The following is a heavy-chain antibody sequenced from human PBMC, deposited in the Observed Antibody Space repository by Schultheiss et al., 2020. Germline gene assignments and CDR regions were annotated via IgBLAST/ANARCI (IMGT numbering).Heavy chain of an antibody. Sequence: SETLSLTCTVSGGSISSSSYYWGWIRQPPGKGLEWIGEINHSGSTNYNPSLKSRVTISVDTSKNQFSLKLTSVTPADTAVFYCAKVGPYKFDGGGWGIRWFDPWGQGTLVTVSS. CDR2: INHSGST. V-gene: IGHV4-39*07. CDR1: GGSISSSSYY. D-gene: IGHD3-10*01. J-gene: IGHJ5*02. CDR3: AKVGPYKFDGGGWGIRWFDP.